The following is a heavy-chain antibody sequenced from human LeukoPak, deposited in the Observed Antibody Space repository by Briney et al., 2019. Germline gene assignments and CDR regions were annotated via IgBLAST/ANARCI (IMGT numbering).Heavy chain of an antibody. CDR1: GGSISSYY. CDR2: IYYSGST. D-gene: IGHD2-15*01. V-gene: IGHV4-59*01. Sequence: SETLSLTCTVSGGSISSYYWSWIRQPPGKGLEWIGYIYYSGSTNYNPSLKSRVTISVDTSKNQFSLKLSSVTAADTAVYYCAREGRLGYFDYWGQGTLVTVSS. CDR3: AREGRLGYFDY. J-gene: IGHJ4*02.